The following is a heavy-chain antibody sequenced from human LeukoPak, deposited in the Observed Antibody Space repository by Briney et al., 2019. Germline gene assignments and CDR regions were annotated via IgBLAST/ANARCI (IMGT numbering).Heavy chain of an antibody. Sequence: PSETLSLTCTVSGYSISSGYYWGWIRQPPGKGLEWIGSIYHSGSTYYNPSLKSRVTISVDTSKNQFSLKLSSVTAADTAVYYCARAPPVSMVRGVLDYHYYMDVWGKGTTVTVS. D-gene: IGHD3-10*01. CDR2: IYHSGST. J-gene: IGHJ6*03. V-gene: IGHV4-38-2*02. CDR1: GYSISSGYY. CDR3: ARAPPVSMVRGVLDYHYYMDV.